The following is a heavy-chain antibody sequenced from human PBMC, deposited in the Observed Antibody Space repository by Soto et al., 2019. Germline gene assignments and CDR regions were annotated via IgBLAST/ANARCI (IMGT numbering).Heavy chain of an antibody. V-gene: IGHV3-13*01. J-gene: IGHJ4*02. CDR3: ERAPYGSGSYYIKSGGFDY. Sequence: GGSLRLSCAASGFTFSSYDMHWVRQATGKGLEWVSAIGTAGDTYYPGSVKGRFTISRENAKNSLYLQMNSLRAGDTAVYYCERAPYGSGSYYIKSGGFDYWGQGTLVTVSS. CDR1: GFTFSSYD. CDR2: IGTAGDT. D-gene: IGHD3-10*01.